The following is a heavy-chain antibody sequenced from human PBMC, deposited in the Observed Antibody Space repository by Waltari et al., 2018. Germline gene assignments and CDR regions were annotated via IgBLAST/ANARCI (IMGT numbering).Heavy chain of an antibody. J-gene: IGHJ4*02. CDR2: ISDDGSRI. V-gene: IGHV3-74*01. D-gene: IGHD2-2*01. CDR1: GFTFGSFW. Sequence: EVQLVESGGGLVQPGESLRLSCAASGFTFGSFWMHWVRQVSGKGLVWVSSISDDGSRIGYADSVKGRFTISRDNAKYTLYLQMNRLRGDDTAVYYCVRGFSTSPSSYWGQGALVTVSS. CDR3: VRGFSTSPSSY.